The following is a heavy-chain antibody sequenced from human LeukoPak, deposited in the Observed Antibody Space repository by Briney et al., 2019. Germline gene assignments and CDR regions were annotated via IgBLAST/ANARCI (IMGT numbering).Heavy chain of an antibody. J-gene: IGHJ3*02. V-gene: IGHV4-59*01. CDR2: SYYIEST. CDR1: GGSINHYY. Sequence: SGTLSLSCTVSGGSINHYYWSWIRQPPGKGLEWIGYSYYIESTNYNPSLKSRVTISVDTSRNRFSLKLSSVTAADTAMYYCARDNQWLNAFDIWGQGTMVTVSS. CDR3: ARDNQWLNAFDI. D-gene: IGHD3-22*01.